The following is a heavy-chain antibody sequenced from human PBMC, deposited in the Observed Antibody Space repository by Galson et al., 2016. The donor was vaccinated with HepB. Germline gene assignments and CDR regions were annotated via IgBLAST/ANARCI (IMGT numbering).Heavy chain of an antibody. CDR3: ARDPLAPYIVVVPAATGFDY. CDR2: ISYDGSNK. D-gene: IGHD2-2*01. J-gene: IGHJ4*02. V-gene: IGHV3-30*04. CDR1: GFTFSSYA. Sequence: SLRLSCAASGFTFSSYAMHWVRQAPGKGLEWVAVISYDGSNKYYADSVNGRFTISRDNSKNTLYRQMKSLRAEDTTVYYCARDPLAPYIVVVPAATGFDYWGQGTLVTVSS.